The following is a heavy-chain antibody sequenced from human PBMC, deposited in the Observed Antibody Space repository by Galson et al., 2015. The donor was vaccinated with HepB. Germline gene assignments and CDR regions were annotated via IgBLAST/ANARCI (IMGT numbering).Heavy chain of an antibody. CDR3: ARLDYRSYPGVV. CDR2: IIPIFGTA. D-gene: IGHD3/OR15-3a*01. CDR1: GGTFSSYA. V-gene: IGHV1-69*13. J-gene: IGHJ6*02. Sequence: SVKVSCKASGGTFSSYAISWVRQAPGQGLEWMGGIIPIFGTANYAQKFQGRVAITADESTSTAYMELSSLRSEDTAVYYCARLDYRSYPGVVWGQGTTVTVSS.